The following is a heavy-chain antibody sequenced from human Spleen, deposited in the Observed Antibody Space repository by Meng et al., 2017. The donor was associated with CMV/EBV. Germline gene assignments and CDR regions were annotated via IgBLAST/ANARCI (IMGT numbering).Heavy chain of an antibody. CDR1: GYTFTSYY. CDR3: ARLDYYDSSGYRSGG. D-gene: IGHD3-22*01. Sequence: ASVKVSCKASGYTFTSYYMHWVRQAPGQGLEWMGIINPSGGSTSYAQKFQGRVTMTRDTSTSTVYIELSSLRSEDTAVYYCARLDYYDSSGYRSGGWGQGTLVTVSS. CDR2: INPSGGST. J-gene: IGHJ4*02. V-gene: IGHV1-46*01.